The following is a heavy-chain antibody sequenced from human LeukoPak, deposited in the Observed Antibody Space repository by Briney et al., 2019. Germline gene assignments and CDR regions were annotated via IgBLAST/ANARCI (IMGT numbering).Heavy chain of an antibody. CDR3: ARDRSIAARPAPGWFDP. D-gene: IGHD6-6*01. J-gene: IGHJ5*02. CDR1: GYTFTGYD. Sequence: ASVKVSCKASGYTFTGYDINWVRQATGQGLEWMGWMNPNSGNTGYAQKFQGRVTMTRNTSISTAYMELSSLRSEDTAVYYCARDRSIAARPAPGWFDPWGQGTLVTVSS. CDR2: MNPNSGNT. V-gene: IGHV1-8*01.